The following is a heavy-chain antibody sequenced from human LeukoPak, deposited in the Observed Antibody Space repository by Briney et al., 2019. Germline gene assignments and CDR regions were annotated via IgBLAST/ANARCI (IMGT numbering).Heavy chain of an antibody. CDR1: GGSISSYY. Sequence: KSSETLSLTCTVSGGSISSYYWSWIRQPPGKGLEWIGYIYYSGSTNYNPSLKSRVTISVDTSKNQFSLKLSSVTAADTAVYYCARGVGCSGGSCYSYYYYYYMDVWGKGTTVTVSS. CDR3: ARGVGCSGGSCYSYYYYYYMDV. D-gene: IGHD2-15*01. CDR2: IYYSGST. V-gene: IGHV4-59*01. J-gene: IGHJ6*03.